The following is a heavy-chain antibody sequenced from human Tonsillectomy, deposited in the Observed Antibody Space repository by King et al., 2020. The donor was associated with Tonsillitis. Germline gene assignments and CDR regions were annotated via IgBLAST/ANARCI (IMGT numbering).Heavy chain of an antibody. CDR3: AKDGGYFDTSGYYYD. Sequence: VQLVESGGGLVQPGGSPRLSCAASGFTFSSYAMSWIRQAPGKGLEWVSAISGSGDRTYYADSVKGRFTISRDNSKNTLYLQMNSLRAEDTAVYYCAKDGGYFDTSGYYYDWGQGTPVTVSS. CDR2: ISGSGDRT. V-gene: IGHV3-23*04. CDR1: GFTFSSYA. D-gene: IGHD3-22*01. J-gene: IGHJ4*02.